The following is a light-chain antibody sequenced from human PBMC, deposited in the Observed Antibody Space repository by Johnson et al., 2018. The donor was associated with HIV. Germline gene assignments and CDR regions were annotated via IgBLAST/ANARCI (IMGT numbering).Light chain of an antibody. J-gene: IGLJ1*01. CDR2: ENN. CDR3: AEWDDSLYGPV. Sequence: QSVLTQPPSVSAAPGQKVTISCSGSSSNIGNNYVSWYQQLPGTAPKLLIYENNKRPSGVPDRFSGSKSGTSASLAISGLRADDEAAYFCAEWDDSLYGPVFGTVTKVTVL. V-gene: IGLV1-51*02. CDR1: SSNIGNNY.